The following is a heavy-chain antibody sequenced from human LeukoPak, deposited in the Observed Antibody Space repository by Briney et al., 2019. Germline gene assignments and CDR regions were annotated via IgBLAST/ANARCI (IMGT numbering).Heavy chain of an antibody. D-gene: IGHD3-3*01. CDR1: GFTVSSNY. Sequence: PGGSLRLSCAASGFTVSSNYMSWVRQAPGKGLEWVSSISSSSSYIYYADSVKGRFTISRDNAKNSLYLQMNSLRAEDTAVYYCARSLGRFFGVVIIGAFDIWGQGTMVTVSS. CDR3: ARSLGRFFGVVIIGAFDI. CDR2: ISSSSSYI. V-gene: IGHV3-21*01. J-gene: IGHJ3*02.